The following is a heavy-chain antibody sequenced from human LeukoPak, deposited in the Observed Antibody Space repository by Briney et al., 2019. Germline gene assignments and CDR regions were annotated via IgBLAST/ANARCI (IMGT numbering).Heavy chain of an antibody. Sequence: TTPETLSLTCTVSGGSISSGGYYWSWIRQHPGKGLEWIGYIYYSGSTYYNPSLKSRVTISVDTSKNQFSLKLSSVTAAGTAVYYCARAQESGPIFGVAPFDYWGQGTLVTVSS. D-gene: IGHD3-3*01. V-gene: IGHV4-31*03. CDR1: GGSISSGGYY. CDR3: ARAQESGPIFGVAPFDY. CDR2: IYYSGST. J-gene: IGHJ4*02.